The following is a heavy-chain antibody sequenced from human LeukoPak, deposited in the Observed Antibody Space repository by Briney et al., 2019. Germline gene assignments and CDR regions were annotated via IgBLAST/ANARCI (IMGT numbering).Heavy chain of an antibody. D-gene: IGHD6-19*01. V-gene: IGHV5-51*01. CDR1: GYDFFGYW. CDR3: ARRGYLAVAGLDY. J-gene: IGHJ4*02. Sequence: GESLKISCKGSGYDFFGYWIAWVRQMPGKGLEWMGIIYPGDSDTRYSPSFEGQVTISADKSISTAYLQWSSLKASDTAMYYCARRGYLAVAGLDYWGQGTLVTVSS. CDR2: IYPGDSDT.